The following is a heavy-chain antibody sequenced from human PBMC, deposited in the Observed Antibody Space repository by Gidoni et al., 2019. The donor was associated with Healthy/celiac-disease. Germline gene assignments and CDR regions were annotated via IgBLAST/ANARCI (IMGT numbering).Heavy chain of an antibody. V-gene: IGHV4-39*01. Sequence: QLQLQESGPGLVKPSETLSLTCTVSGGSISSSSYYWGWIRQPPGKGLEWIGSIYYSGSTYYNPSLKSRVTISVDTSKNQFSLKLSSVTAADTAVYYCARHSTMIVVVAVDYWGQGTLVTVSS. CDR3: ARHSTMIVVVAVDY. CDR2: IYYSGST. CDR1: GGSISSSSYY. D-gene: IGHD3-22*01. J-gene: IGHJ4*02.